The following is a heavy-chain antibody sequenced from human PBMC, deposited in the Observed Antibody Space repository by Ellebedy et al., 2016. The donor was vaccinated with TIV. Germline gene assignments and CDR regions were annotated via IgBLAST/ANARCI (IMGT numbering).Heavy chain of an antibody. D-gene: IGHD2-21*02. CDR1: GYSFTSYW. CDR3: ARPIVVTETDAFDI. Sequence: KVSCKGSGYSFTSYWIGWVRQMRGKGLEWMGIIYPGDSDTRYSPSFQGQVTITADKSISTAYLQWNSLKASDTAMYYCARPIVVTETDAFDIWGQGTMVTVSS. J-gene: IGHJ3*02. V-gene: IGHV5-51*01. CDR2: IYPGDSDT.